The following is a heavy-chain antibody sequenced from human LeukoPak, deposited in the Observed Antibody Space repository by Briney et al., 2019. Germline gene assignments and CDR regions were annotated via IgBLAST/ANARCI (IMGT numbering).Heavy chain of an antibody. CDR1: GDPFSGYY. Sequence: SETLSLTCAVYGDPFSGYYWSWIRQPPGKGLEWIGEINHSGSTNYNPSLKSRVTISVDTSKNQFSLKLRSVNAADTAVYYCAREWGRRRGESDPWGQGTLVTVSS. CDR2: INHSGST. D-gene: IGHD1-26*01. V-gene: IGHV4-34*01. CDR3: AREWGRRRGESDP. J-gene: IGHJ5*02.